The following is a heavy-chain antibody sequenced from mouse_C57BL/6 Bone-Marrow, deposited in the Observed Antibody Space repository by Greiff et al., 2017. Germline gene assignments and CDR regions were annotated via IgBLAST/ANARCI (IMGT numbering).Heavy chain of an antibody. CDR3: ARDFTTPAY. Sequence: EVMLVESGGGLVKPGGSLKLSCAASGFTFSSYAMSWVRQTPEKRLEWVATISDGGSYTYYPDNVKGRFTISRDNARNNLYLQMSHLKSEDTAMYYCARDFTTPAYWGQGTLVTVSA. CDR1: GFTFSSYA. J-gene: IGHJ3*01. D-gene: IGHD1-1*01. CDR2: ISDGGSYT. V-gene: IGHV5-4*01.